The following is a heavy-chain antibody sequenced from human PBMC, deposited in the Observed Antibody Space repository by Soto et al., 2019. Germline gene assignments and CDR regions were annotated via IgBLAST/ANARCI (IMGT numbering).Heavy chain of an antibody. CDR1: GFSFAGYA. D-gene: IGHD3-9*01. CDR3: PKQETLNGYYNALDY. CDR2: ISGSGAST. Sequence: PGGSLRLSCAASGFSFAGYALTWVRLAPGKGLEWVSSISGSGASTYYADSVKGRFTISRDNSKRMVYLQMESLTAGDTAVYYCPKQETLNGYYNALDYWGQGTRVTVSS. V-gene: IGHV3-23*01. J-gene: IGHJ4*02.